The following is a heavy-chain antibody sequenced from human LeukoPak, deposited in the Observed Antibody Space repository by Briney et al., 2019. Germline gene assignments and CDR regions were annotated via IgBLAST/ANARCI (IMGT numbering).Heavy chain of an antibody. V-gene: IGHV4-34*01. CDR3: ATEGLAAAHNWFDP. CDR1: GGSFSGYY. Sequence: PSETLSLTCAVYGGSFSGYYWGWIRQPPGKGLEWIGSIYYSGSTYYNPSLKSRVTISVDTSKNQFSLKLSSVTAADTAVYYCATEGLAAAHNWFDPWGQGTLVTVSS. D-gene: IGHD6-13*01. CDR2: IYYSGST. J-gene: IGHJ5*02.